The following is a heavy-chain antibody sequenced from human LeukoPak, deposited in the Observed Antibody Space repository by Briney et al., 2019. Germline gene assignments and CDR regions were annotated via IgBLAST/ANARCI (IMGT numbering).Heavy chain of an antibody. V-gene: IGHV3-9*01. CDR1: GFTFDDYA. CDR3: AKDLTAYSSTWYSLTFDY. J-gene: IGHJ4*02. Sequence: GGSLRLSCAASGFTFDDYAIHWVRQAPGKGLEWVSGITWNSGSIEYADSVKGRFTISRGNAKNSLYLQMDSLRAEDTALYYCAKDLTAYSSTWYSLTFDYGGQGTLVTVS. D-gene: IGHD6-13*01. CDR2: ITWNSGSI.